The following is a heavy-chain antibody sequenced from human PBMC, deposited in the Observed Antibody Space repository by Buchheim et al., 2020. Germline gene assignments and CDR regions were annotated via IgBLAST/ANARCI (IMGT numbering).Heavy chain of an antibody. CDR2: IWYDGRKK. J-gene: IGHJ6*02. CDR1: GFTFSNYG. V-gene: IGHV3-33*01. D-gene: IGHD6-6*01. Sequence: QVQLVESGGGVVQPGRSLRLSCAASGFTFSNYGMHWVRQAPGKGLEWVALIWYDGRKKYYADSVQGRFTISSDNSQNTLYLQMNSLRAEDTAVYYCARDLEEYNYYYYGMDVWGQGTT. CDR3: ARDLEEYNYYYYGMDV.